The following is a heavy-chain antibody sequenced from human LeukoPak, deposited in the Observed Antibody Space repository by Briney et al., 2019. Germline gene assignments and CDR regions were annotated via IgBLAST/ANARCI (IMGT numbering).Heavy chain of an antibody. V-gene: IGHV3-23*01. J-gene: IGHJ4*02. D-gene: IGHD4-23*01. CDR3: AKKETVVSPGNYFDH. CDR2: INDGGYNT. Sequence: GGSLRLPCAASGFTFSTYDMNWVRQAPGKGLEWVAAINDGGYNTYYADSVRGRFTISRDNAKNTLYLQMNSLGAEDTAVYYCAKKETVVSPGNYFDHWGQGTLVTVSS. CDR1: GFTFSTYD.